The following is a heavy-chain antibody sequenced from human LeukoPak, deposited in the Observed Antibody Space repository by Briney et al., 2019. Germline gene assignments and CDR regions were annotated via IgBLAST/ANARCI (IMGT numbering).Heavy chain of an antibody. CDR2: IYRDDTT. Sequence: PGGSLRLSCAASGFTFSDYYMSWIRQAPGKGLEWVSVIYRDDTTYYADSVKGRFTIFRDNSKNTLYLQMNSLRDDDTAVYYCARAPYGVGYTAERDYWGQGTLVTVSS. D-gene: IGHD3-16*02. V-gene: IGHV3-53*01. CDR1: GFTFSDYY. J-gene: IGHJ4*02. CDR3: ARAPYGVGYTAERDY.